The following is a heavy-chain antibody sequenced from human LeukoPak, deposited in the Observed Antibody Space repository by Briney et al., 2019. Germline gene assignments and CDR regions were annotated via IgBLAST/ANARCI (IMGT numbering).Heavy chain of an antibody. V-gene: IGHV3-33*01. CDR3: ARDPPGGGYDYGYYGMDV. J-gene: IGHJ6*02. CDR1: GFTFSSYG. Sequence: GRSLRLSCAASGFTFSSYGMHWVRQAPGKGLGWVAVIWYDGSNKYYADSVKGRFTISRGNSKNTLYLQMNSLRAEDTAVYYCARDPPGGGYDYGYYGMDVWGQGTTVTVSS. CDR2: IWYDGSNK. D-gene: IGHD5-12*01.